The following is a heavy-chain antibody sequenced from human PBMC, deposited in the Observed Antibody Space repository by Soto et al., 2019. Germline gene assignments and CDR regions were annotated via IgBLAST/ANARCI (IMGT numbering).Heavy chain of an antibody. D-gene: IGHD6-13*01. J-gene: IGHJ4*02. CDR3: ASHSSHWPFFDF. CDR1: GGSISSYY. V-gene: IGHV4-59*01. Sequence: ETLSLTCTVSGGSISSYYWSWIRQPPGKGLEWIGYTGLSNSNPSLNSRVTMSVDTSKNQFSLKLSSVTAADTAVYYCASHSSHWPFFDFWGQGTLVTVSS. CDR2: TGLS.